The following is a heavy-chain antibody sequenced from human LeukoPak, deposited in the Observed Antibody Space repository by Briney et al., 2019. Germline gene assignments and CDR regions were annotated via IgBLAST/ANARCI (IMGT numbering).Heavy chain of an antibody. D-gene: IGHD2-21*02. V-gene: IGHV1-69*01. Sequence: SVTVSCKASGGTFSSYAISWVRQAPGQGLEWMGGIIPIFGTANYAQKFQGRVTITADESTSTAYMELSSLRSEDTAVYYCARSEDCGGDCYSGTFDYWGQGTLVTVSS. J-gene: IGHJ4*02. CDR3: ARSEDCGGDCYSGTFDY. CDR2: IIPIFGTA. CDR1: GGTFSSYA.